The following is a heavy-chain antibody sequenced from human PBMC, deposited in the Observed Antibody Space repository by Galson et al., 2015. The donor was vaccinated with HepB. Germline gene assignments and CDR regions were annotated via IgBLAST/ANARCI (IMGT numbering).Heavy chain of an antibody. J-gene: IGHJ4*02. CDR1: GFTISTYA. V-gene: IGHV3-30*18. CDR2: ISNDGNYI. CDR3: AKKMKSGPAVAAADY. Sequence: SLRLSCAPSGFTISTYAFHWVRQAPGKGLEWVAVISNDGNYINYADSVKGRFTISRDNSMNTVHLQMNSLRTEDSGVYYCAKKMKSGPAVAAADYWGQGTQVTVS. D-gene: IGHD6-19*01.